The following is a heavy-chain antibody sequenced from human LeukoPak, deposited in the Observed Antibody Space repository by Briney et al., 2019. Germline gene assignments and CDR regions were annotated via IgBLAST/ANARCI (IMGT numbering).Heavy chain of an antibody. CDR3: ARQSLDGGSWYDY. J-gene: IGHJ4*02. D-gene: IGHD6-13*01. CDR2: IVVGSGNT. CDR1: GFIFTSSA. Sequence: GASVKVSCKASGFIFTSSAVQWVRQARGQRLEWIGWIVVGSGNTNYAQKFQERVTITRDMSTGTAYMELSSLRSEDTAVYYCARQSLDGGSWYDYWGQGTPVTISS. V-gene: IGHV1-58*01.